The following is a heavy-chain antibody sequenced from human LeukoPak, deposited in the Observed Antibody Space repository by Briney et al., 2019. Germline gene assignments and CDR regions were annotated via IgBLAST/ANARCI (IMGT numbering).Heavy chain of an antibody. J-gene: IGHJ4*02. V-gene: IGHV4-34*01. CDR1: GGSFSGYY. CDR2: FNHSGSI. Sequence: PSETLSLTCAVYGGSFSGYYWSWIRQPPGKALEWIGEFNHSGSINYTPSLTSRATISVATSKTQFSLKLSSATAAATAVYYCARRMVYYYDSSGSKDDYWGQGTLVTASS. CDR3: ARRMVYYYDSSGSKDDY. D-gene: IGHD3-22*01.